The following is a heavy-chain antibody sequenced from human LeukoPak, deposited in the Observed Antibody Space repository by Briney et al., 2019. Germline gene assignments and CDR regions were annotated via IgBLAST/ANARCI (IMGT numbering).Heavy chain of an antibody. Sequence: ASVKVSCKASGYTFTGYYMHWVRQAPGQGLEWMGWINPNSGGTNYAQKFQGRVTMTRDTSISTAYMELSRLRSDDTAVYYCAREYCSSTSCYLRGWFDPWGQGTLVTVSP. V-gene: IGHV1-2*02. J-gene: IGHJ5*02. CDR2: INPNSGGT. CDR3: AREYCSSTSCYLRGWFDP. CDR1: GYTFTGYY. D-gene: IGHD2-2*01.